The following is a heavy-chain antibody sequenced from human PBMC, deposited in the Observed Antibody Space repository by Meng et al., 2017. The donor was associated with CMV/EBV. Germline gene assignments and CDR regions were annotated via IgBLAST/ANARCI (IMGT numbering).Heavy chain of an antibody. CDR3: ARGGDSWYSDY. D-gene: IGHD1-26*01. CDR2: IIPVFETA. J-gene: IGHJ4*02. Sequence: QVQWVQSAAGVRNTGSSVKVSCKTSGGTVSTCASSWVRQAPGEGLEWMGGIIPVFETANYAERFQDRVTITADDSTTTAYMELSSLRADDTALYFCARGGDSWYSDYWGQGTLVTVSS. V-gene: IGHV1-69*12. CDR1: GGTVSTCA.